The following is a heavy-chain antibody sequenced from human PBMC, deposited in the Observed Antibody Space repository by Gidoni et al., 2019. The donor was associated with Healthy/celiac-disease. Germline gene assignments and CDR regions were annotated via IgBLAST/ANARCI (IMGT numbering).Heavy chain of an antibody. Sequence: EVQLVESGGGLVTPGGSLRLSCAASGFTFSSYSMNWVRQAPGKGLEWVSSISSSSSYIYYADSVKGRFTISRDNAKNSLYLQMNSLRAEDTAVYYCARSGGSSWYDPWAVDNWFDPWGQGTLVTVSS. J-gene: IGHJ5*02. CDR2: ISSSSSYI. CDR3: ARSGGSSWYDPWAVDNWFDP. D-gene: IGHD6-13*01. V-gene: IGHV3-21*01. CDR1: GFTFSSYS.